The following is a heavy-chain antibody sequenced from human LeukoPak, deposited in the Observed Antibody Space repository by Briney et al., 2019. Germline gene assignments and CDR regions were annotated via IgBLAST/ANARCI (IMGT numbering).Heavy chain of an antibody. CDR2: ISAYNGNT. V-gene: IGHV1-18*01. D-gene: IGHD2-15*01. CDR1: GYTFTSYG. Sequence: ASVKVSCKASGYTFTSYGISWVRQAPGQGLEWMGWISAYNGNTNYAQKLQGRVTMTTDTSTSTAYMELRSLRSDDTAVYYCARGAGYCSGGSCYKNWFDPWGQGTLVTASS. CDR3: ARGAGYCSGGSCYKNWFDP. J-gene: IGHJ5*02.